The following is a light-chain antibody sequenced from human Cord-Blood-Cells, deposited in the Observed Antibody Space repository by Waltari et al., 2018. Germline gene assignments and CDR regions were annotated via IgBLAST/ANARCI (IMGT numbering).Light chain of an antibody. V-gene: IGKV1-33*01. CDR3: QQYDNLPLT. CDR1: QDISHY. CDR2: DAS. J-gene: IGKJ4*01. Sequence: DIQMTQPPSSLSASVGDRVTITCQESQDISHYLNWYQQKPGKAPKLLIYDASNLETGVPSRFSGSGSGTDFTFTISSLQPEDIATYYCQQYDNLPLTFGGGTKVEIK.